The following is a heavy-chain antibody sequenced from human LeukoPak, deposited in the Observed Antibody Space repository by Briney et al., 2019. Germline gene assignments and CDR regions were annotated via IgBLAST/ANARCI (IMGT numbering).Heavy chain of an antibody. Sequence: GASVKVSCKASGYTFTGYYMHWVRQAPGQGLEWMGWINPNSGGTNHAQKFQGRVTMTRDTSISIAYMELSRLRSDDTAVYYCARVRYSDSSVLTCKRSYYFDYWGQGTLVTVSS. J-gene: IGHJ4*02. CDR2: INPNSGGT. CDR3: ARVRYSDSSVLTCKRSYYFDY. D-gene: IGHD3-22*01. CDR1: GYTFTGYY. V-gene: IGHV1-2*02.